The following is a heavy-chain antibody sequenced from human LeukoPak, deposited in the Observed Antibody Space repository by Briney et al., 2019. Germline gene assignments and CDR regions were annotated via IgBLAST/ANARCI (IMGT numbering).Heavy chain of an antibody. D-gene: IGHD3-10*01. CDR1: GGSFSGYY. Sequence: SETLSLTCAVYGGSFSGYYWSWIRQPPGKGLEWIGEINHSGSTNYNPSLKSRVTISVDTSKNQFSLKLSSVTAADTAVYYCARATPQYGPGRGGLDYWGQGTLVTVSS. V-gene: IGHV4-34*01. J-gene: IGHJ4*02. CDR3: ARATPQYGPGRGGLDY. CDR2: INHSGST.